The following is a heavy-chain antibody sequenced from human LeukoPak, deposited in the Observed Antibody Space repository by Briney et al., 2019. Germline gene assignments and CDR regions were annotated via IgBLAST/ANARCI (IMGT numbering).Heavy chain of an antibody. D-gene: IGHD4-17*01. Sequence: NSSETLSLTCAVYGGSFSGYYWSWIRQPPGKGLEWIGEINHSGSTNYNPSLKSRVTISVDTSKNQFSLKLSSVTAADTAVYYCARHRQNYGDYSYYYYYMDVWGKGTTVTVSS. CDR1: GGSFSGYY. V-gene: IGHV4-34*01. J-gene: IGHJ6*03. CDR2: INHSGST. CDR3: ARHRQNYGDYSYYYYYMDV.